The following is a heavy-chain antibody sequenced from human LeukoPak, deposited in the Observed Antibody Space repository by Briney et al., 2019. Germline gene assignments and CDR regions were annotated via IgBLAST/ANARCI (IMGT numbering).Heavy chain of an antibody. CDR3: AREEVGANTLIFDY. J-gene: IGHJ4*02. V-gene: IGHV1-2*02. CDR2: INPNSGGT. Sequence: ASVKVSCKASGYTFTGYYMHWVRQAPGQGHEWMGWINPNSGGTNYAQKFQGRVTMTRETSISTAYMELSRLRSDDTAVYYCAREEVGANTLIFDYWGQGTLVTVSS. CDR1: GYTFTGYY. D-gene: IGHD1-26*01.